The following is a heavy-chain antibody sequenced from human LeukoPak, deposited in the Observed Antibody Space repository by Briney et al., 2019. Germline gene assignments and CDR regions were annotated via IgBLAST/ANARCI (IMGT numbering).Heavy chain of an antibody. CDR2: INHRGST. D-gene: IGHD1-26*01. CDR3: ARWSWSYYFDY. Sequence: SETLSLTCAVYGGSFSGHYRAWIRQPPGKGLEWIGEINHRGSTNYNASLRSRVTMSVDTSKNQFSLKLSSVTAADTAVYYCARWSWSYYFDYWGQGTLVTVSS. J-gene: IGHJ4*02. V-gene: IGHV4-34*01. CDR1: GGSFSGHY.